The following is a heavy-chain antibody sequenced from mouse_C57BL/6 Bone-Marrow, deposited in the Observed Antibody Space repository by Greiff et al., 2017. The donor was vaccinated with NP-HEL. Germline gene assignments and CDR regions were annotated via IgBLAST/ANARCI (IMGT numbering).Heavy chain of an antibody. D-gene: IGHD1-1*01. Sequence: EVKLLESGPGLVKPSQSLSLTCSVTGYSITSGYYWNWIRQFPGNKLEWMGYISYDGSNNYNPSLKNRISITRDTSKNQFFLKLNSVTTEDTATYYCARDYGSSWGFAYWGQGTLVTVSA. CDR2: ISYDGSN. J-gene: IGHJ3*01. CDR1: GYSITSGYY. CDR3: ARDYGSSWGFAY. V-gene: IGHV3-6*01.